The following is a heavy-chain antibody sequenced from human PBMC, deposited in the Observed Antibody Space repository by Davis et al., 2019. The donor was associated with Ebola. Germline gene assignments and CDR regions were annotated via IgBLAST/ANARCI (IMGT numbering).Heavy chain of an antibody. J-gene: IGHJ6*02. CDR2: IYTSGST. CDR1: GGSISSYY. CDR3: ARGYRRYYDQRYGMDV. D-gene: IGHD3-3*01. Sequence: MPSETLSLTCTVSGGSISSYYWSWIRQPAGKGLEWIGRIYTSGSTNYNPSLKSRVTMSVDTSKNQFSLKLSSVTAADTAVHYCARGYRRYYDQRYGMDVWGQGTTVTVSS. V-gene: IGHV4-4*07.